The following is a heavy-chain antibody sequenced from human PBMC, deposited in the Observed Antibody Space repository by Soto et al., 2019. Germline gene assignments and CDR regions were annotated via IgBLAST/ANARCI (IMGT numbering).Heavy chain of an antibody. CDR2: ISAYNGNT. D-gene: IGHD6-13*01. CDR1: GYTFTSYG. CDR3: AREGYSSSWYARCHFYYYYYGMDV. Sequence: QVQLVQSGAEVKKPGASVKVSCKASGYTFTSYGISWVRQAPGQGLEWMGWISAYNGNTNYAQKLQGRVTMTTDTSTSTAYMELRSLSSDDMAVHYCAREGYSSSWYARCHFYYYYYGMDVWGQGTTVTVSS. J-gene: IGHJ6*02. V-gene: IGHV1-18*03.